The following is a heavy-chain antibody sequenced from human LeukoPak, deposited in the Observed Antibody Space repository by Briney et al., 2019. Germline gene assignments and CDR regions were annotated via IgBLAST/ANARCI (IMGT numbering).Heavy chain of an antibody. J-gene: IGHJ6*03. CDR3: ARDDPYYMDV. CDR2: IYYSGNS. Sequence: PSETLSLTCTVSGASISATNYYWGWIRQPPGKGLEWIGYIYYSGNSYYNPSLKSRVTISVDTSKNQFPLKLSSVTAADTAVYYCARDDPYYMDVWGKGTTVTVSS. CDR1: GASISATNYY. V-gene: IGHV4-39*06.